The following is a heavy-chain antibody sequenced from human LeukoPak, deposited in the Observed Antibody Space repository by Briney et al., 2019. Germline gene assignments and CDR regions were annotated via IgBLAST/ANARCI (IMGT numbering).Heavy chain of an antibody. V-gene: IGHV3-23*01. CDR3: ASGSRYSRPYYFDN. Sequence: GGSLRLSCAASGFSFSNYAMSWVRQAPGKGLEWVSAITDSGGDTYTADSVKGRFTISRDNSKNTLYMQMNSLRVGDTAVYYCASGSRYSRPYYFDNWGQGTLVTVSS. CDR2: ITDSGGDT. D-gene: IGHD2-21*01. CDR1: GFSFSNYA. J-gene: IGHJ4*02.